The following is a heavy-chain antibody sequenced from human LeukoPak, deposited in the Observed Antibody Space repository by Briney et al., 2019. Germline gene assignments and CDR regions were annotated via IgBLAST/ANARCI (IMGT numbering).Heavy chain of an antibody. V-gene: IGHV4-59*01. Sequence: SETLSLTCTVSGGSISSYYWNWIRQSPGKGLEWIGYIYYSGSTNYNPSLNSRVTISVDTSKNQFSLKLNSVTAADTAVYYCARERHTGVDYWGQGTLVTVSS. CDR2: IYYSGST. CDR1: GGSISSYY. CDR3: ARERHTGVDY. J-gene: IGHJ4*02. D-gene: IGHD1-14*01.